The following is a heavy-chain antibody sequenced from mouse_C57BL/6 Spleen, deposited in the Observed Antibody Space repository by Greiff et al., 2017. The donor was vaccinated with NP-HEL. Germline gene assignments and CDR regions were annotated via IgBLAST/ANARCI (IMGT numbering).Heavy chain of an antibody. CDR1: GYTFTSYG. CDR2: IYPRSGNT. Sequence: VQLQQSGAELARPGASVKLSCKASGYTFTSYGISWVKQRTGQGLEWIGEIYPRSGNTYYNEKFKGKATLTADKSSSTAYMELRSLTSEDSAVYFCASSTMVTTYWGQGTLVTVSA. CDR3: ASSTMVTTY. J-gene: IGHJ3*01. D-gene: IGHD2-2*01. V-gene: IGHV1-81*01.